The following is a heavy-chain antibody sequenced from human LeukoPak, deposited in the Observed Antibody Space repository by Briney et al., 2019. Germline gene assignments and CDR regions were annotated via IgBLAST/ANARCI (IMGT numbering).Heavy chain of an antibody. CDR2: ISYDGSSK. D-gene: IGHD2-15*01. CDR1: GFTFSSYA. J-gene: IGHJ4*02. V-gene: IGHV3-30-3*01. CDR3: ARARSSGGSYYFDY. Sequence: GGSLRLSCAASGFTFSSYAMHWVRQAPGKGLEWVAVISYDGSSKYYADSVKGRFTISRDNSKNTLYLQMNSLRAEDTAVYYCARARSSGGSYYFDYWGQGTLVTVSS.